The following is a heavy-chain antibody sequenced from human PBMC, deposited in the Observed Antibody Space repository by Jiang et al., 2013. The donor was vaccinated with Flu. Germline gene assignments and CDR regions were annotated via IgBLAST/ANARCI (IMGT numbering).Heavy chain of an antibody. J-gene: IGHJ5*02. V-gene: IGHV6-1*01. Sequence: SQTLSLTCAISGDSVSSNSAAWNWIRQSPSRGLEWLGRTYYRSKWYNDYAVSVKSRITINPDTSKNQFSLQLNSVTPEDTAVYYCARDIQLRSKENPAYNWFDPWGQGTLVTVSS. CDR1: GDSVSSNSAA. D-gene: IGHD5-24*01. CDR2: TYYRSKWYN. CDR3: ARDIQLRSKENPAYNWFDP.